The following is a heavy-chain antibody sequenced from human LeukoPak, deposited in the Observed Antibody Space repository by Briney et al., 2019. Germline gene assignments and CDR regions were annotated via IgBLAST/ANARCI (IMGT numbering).Heavy chain of an antibody. CDR2: INPSGGST. V-gene: IGHV1-46*01. D-gene: IGHD5-18*01. CDR3: ARGPLGYSYGTGGDY. J-gene: IGHJ4*02. CDR1: GYTFTSYY. Sequence: GASVKVSCKASGYTFTSYYMHWVRQAPGQGLEWMGIINPSGGSTSYAQKFQGRATMTRDTSTSTVYMELSSLRSEDTAVYYCARGPLGYSYGTGGDYWGQGTLVTVSS.